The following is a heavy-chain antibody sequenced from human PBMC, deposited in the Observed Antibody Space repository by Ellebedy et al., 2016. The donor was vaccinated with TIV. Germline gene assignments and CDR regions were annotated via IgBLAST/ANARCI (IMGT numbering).Heavy chain of an antibody. Sequence: GESLKTSCSASGFPFSSYAMHWVRQAPGKGLEFVSAIGGNGDTYYADSVKGRFTISRDDSKNALYLQMSSLRSEDTAVYYCVKDRGWLQTDDAFDIWGQGTLVTVSS. CDR1: GFPFSSYA. CDR2: IGGNGDT. CDR3: VKDRGWLQTDDAFDI. V-gene: IGHV3-64D*09. D-gene: IGHD5-18*01. J-gene: IGHJ4*02.